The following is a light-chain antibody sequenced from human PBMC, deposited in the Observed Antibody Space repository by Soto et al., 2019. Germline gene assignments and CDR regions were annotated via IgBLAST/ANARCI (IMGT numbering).Light chain of an antibody. J-gene: IGKJ3*01. CDR2: AAS. CDR1: QGIRND. V-gene: IGKV1-6*01. Sequence: AIQMTQSPSSLSASVGDRVTITCRASQGIRNDLDWFQQKPGKAPKLLIYAASNLQSGVPARFSGSGSGTDFTLTIRSLQPEDCATYYCLQKYFYPFTFGPGTKVDIK. CDR3: LQKYFYPFT.